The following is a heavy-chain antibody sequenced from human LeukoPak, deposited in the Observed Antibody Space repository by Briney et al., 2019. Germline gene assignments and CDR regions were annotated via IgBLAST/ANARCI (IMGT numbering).Heavy chain of an antibody. D-gene: IGHD6-19*01. CDR2: ISGSSSHI. CDR1: GFTFSSYT. V-gene: IGHV3-21*01. Sequence: PGGSLRLSCAASGFTFSSYTMNWVRQAPGKGLEWISSISGSSSHIYYADSVKGRFTISRDNAKNSLYLQMNSLRAEDTAVYYCARDEYSSGWYLGQGTLVTVSS. CDR3: ARDEYSSGWY. J-gene: IGHJ1*01.